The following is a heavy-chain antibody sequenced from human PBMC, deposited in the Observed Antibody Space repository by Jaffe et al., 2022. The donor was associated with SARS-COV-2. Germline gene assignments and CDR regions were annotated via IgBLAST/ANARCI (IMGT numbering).Heavy chain of an antibody. V-gene: IGHV5-10-1*03. Sequence: EVQLVQSGAEVKKPGESLRISCKGSGYSFTSYWISWVRQMPGKGLEWMGRIDPSDSYTNYSPSFQGHVTISADKSISTAYLQWSSLKASDTAMYYCATQYSNPYYYYGMDVWGQGTTVTVSS. CDR2: IDPSDSYT. J-gene: IGHJ6*02. D-gene: IGHD4-4*01. CDR1: GYSFTSYW. CDR3: ATQYSNPYYYYGMDV.